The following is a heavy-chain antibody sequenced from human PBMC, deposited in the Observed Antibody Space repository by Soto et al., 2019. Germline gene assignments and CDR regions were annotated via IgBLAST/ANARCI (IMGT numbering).Heavy chain of an antibody. CDR1: GLTFSTYA. CDR2: ISGSGGST. CDR3: ARDPVPSGYNWFDP. J-gene: IGHJ5*02. V-gene: IGHV3-23*01. Sequence: EVQLLESGGGLVQPGGSLRLSCAASGLTFSTYAMSWVRQAPGKGLEWVSAISGSGGSTYYADSVKGRFTISRDNSKNTVYLQMTSLRAEDTAVYYCARDPVPSGYNWFDPWGQGALVTVSS.